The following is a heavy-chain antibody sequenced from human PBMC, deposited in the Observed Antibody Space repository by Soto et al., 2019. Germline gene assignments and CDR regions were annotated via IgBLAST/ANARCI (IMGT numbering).Heavy chain of an antibody. Sequence: QVQLVESGGGVVQPGRSLRLSCAASGFTFSSYGMYWVRQAPGKGLEWVAVISYDGSNKYYADSVKGRFTISRDNSKNTLYLQMNSLRAEDTAVYYCAKGVRGIWSPFDYWGQGTLVTVSS. CDR2: ISYDGSNK. V-gene: IGHV3-30*18. J-gene: IGHJ4*02. CDR3: AKGVRGIWSPFDY. D-gene: IGHD3-10*01. CDR1: GFTFSSYG.